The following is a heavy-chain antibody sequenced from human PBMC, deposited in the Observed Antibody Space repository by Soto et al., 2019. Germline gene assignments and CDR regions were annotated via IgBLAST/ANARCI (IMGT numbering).Heavy chain of an antibody. CDR1: GGSINSGVYS. D-gene: IGHD6-13*01. V-gene: IGHV4-39*01. Sequence: SETLSLTCTVSGGSINSGVYSWGGIRQPPGKGLEWIGSIYYSGSTYYSPSLKSRVTISVDTSKNQFSLKLSSVTAADTAVYYCARRDRAADTERWFDPWGQGTLVTVSS. J-gene: IGHJ5*02. CDR3: ARRDRAADTERWFDP. CDR2: IYYSGST.